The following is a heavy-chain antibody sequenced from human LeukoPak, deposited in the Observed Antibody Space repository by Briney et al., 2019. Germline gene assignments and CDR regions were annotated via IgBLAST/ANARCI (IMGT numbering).Heavy chain of an antibody. Sequence: SEILSLTCAVYGGSFSGYYWSWIRQPPGKGLEWIGEINHSGSTNYNPSLKSRVTISVDTSKNQFSLKLSSVTAADTAVYYCARGSIGLSAGYCSGGSCYSWFDPWGQGTLVTVSS. V-gene: IGHV4-34*01. CDR1: GGSFSGYY. J-gene: IGHJ5*02. CDR3: ARGSIGLSAGYCSGGSCYSWFDP. CDR2: INHSGST. D-gene: IGHD2-15*01.